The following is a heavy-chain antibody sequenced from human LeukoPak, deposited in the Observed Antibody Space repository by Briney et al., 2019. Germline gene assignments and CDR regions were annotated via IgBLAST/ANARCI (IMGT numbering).Heavy chain of an antibody. CDR3: ARDPLSNSWYYFDY. Sequence: ASVKVSCKASGYTFSDFYVHWVRQAPGQGLEWMGWIHPNSGGTNYAQRLQGRVTMTRDRSISTAYMELGRLTSDDTAVYYCARDPLSNSWYYFDYWGQGTLVTASS. J-gene: IGHJ4*02. CDR2: IHPNSGGT. D-gene: IGHD2-2*01. V-gene: IGHV1-2*02. CDR1: GYTFSDFY.